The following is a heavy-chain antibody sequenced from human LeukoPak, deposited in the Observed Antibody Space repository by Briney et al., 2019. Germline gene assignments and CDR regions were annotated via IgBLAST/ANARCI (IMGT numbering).Heavy chain of an antibody. V-gene: IGHV1-46*01. CDR1: GYTFTSYY. J-gene: IGHJ4*02. CDR3: ARGHYDILTGYESIFDY. Sequence: GASVKVSCKASGYTFTSYYMHWVRQAPGQGLEWMGIINPSGGSTSYAQKFQGRVTMTRNTSISTAYMELSSLRSEDTAVYYCARGHYDILTGYESIFDYWGQGTLVTVSS. CDR2: INPSGGST. D-gene: IGHD3-9*01.